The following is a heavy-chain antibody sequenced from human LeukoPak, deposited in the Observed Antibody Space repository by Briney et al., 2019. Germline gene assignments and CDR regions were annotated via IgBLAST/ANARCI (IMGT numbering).Heavy chain of an antibody. CDR3: TKDESVIGANYF. J-gene: IGHJ4*01. CDR1: GLTFSAYT. CDR2: ILSSGAAT. V-gene: IGHV3-23*01. D-gene: IGHD4/OR15-4a*01. Sequence: GGSLRPSCAPSGLTFSAYTMSWVRQAPGKGLEWVSAILSSGAATFYGASVKGRFTISRDHSKNTRNLQMNSQRAEGTAIFCFTKDESVIGANYF.